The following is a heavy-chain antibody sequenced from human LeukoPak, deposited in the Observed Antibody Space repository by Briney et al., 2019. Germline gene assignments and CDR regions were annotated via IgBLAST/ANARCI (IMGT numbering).Heavy chain of an antibody. CDR2: INPNSDDT. J-gene: IGHJ3*02. CDR3: ARVSRGGSGSYLHPVDAFDI. V-gene: IGHV1-2*02. Sequence: GASVKVSCKASGNTFTGYYMHWVRQAPGQGLEWMGWINPNSDDTNHAQKFQGRVTMTRDTSMSTAYMELSSLRSEDTAVYYCARVSRGGSGSYLHPVDAFDIWGQGTMVTVSS. D-gene: IGHD3-10*01. CDR1: GNTFTGYY.